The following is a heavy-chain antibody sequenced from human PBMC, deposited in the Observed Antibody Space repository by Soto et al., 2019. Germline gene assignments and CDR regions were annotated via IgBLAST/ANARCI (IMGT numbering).Heavy chain of an antibody. J-gene: IGHJ4*02. CDR1: GFIFSRYS. V-gene: IGHV3-21*01. CDR2: IGTSGSYI. CDR3: ARGSAFIGLDY. D-gene: IGHD1-26*01. Sequence: EVQLVESGGGLVKPGGSLRLSCAVSGFIFSRYSMNWVRQAPGKGLEWVSSIGTSGSYIYDTDSVKGRFTISRDNTKDSLXXXMNSLRAEDTAIYYCARGSAFIGLDYWGQGTPVTVSS.